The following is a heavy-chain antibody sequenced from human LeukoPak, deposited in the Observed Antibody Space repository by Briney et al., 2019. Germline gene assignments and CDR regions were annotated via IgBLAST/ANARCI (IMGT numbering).Heavy chain of an antibody. CDR3: ARVVATAGSRFFDY. CDR1: GGSISSYC. Sequence: SETLSLTCTVSGGSISSYCWSWIRQPPGKGLEWIGYIYYSGSTNYNPSLKSRVTISVDTSKNQFSLKLSSVTAADTAVYYCARVVATAGSRFFDYWGQGTLVTVSS. D-gene: IGHD6-13*01. CDR2: IYYSGST. J-gene: IGHJ4*02. V-gene: IGHV4-59*01.